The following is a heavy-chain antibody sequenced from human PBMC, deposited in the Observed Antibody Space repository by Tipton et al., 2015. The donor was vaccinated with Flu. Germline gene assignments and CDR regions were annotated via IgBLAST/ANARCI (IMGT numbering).Heavy chain of an antibody. V-gene: IGHV1-18*01. Sequence: QLVQSGAEVKKPGASVKVSCKASGYTFTNYGIHWVRQAPGQGLEWMGWISAYNGDITYAQKFRGRVSMTTDTSTTTGYMEVRSLRSDDTAVYYCATGRSMIRGFDYWGQGALVTVSS. J-gene: IGHJ4*02. CDR1: GYTFTNYG. D-gene: IGHD3-10*01. CDR3: ATGRSMIRGFDY. CDR2: ISAYNGDI.